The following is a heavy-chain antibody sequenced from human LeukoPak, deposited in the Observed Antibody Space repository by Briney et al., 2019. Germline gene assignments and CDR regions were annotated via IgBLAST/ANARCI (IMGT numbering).Heavy chain of an antibody. D-gene: IGHD6-13*01. V-gene: IGHV3-64*01. Sequence: GGSLRLSCAASGFTFSSYAMHWVRQAPGKGLEYVSAISSNGGSTYYANSVKGRFTISRDNSKNTLYLQMGSLRAEDMAVYYCAKVGYTSYYYYGMDVWGQGTTVTVSS. CDR3: AKVGYTSYYYYGMDV. CDR1: GFTFSSYA. J-gene: IGHJ6*02. CDR2: ISSNGGST.